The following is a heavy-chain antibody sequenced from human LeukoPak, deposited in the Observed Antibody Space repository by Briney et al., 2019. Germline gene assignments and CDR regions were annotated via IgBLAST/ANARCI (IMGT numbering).Heavy chain of an antibody. Sequence: GSLRLSCAASGFTFSSYAMSWIRQPPGKGLEWIGSIYYSGSTYYNPSLKSRVTISVDTSKNQFSLKLSSVTAADTAVYYCARDGISMGDRFDYWGQGTLVTVSS. CDR2: IYYSGST. D-gene: IGHD3-3*02. J-gene: IGHJ4*02. CDR3: ARDGISMGDRFDY. V-gene: IGHV4-39*07. CDR1: GFTFSSYA.